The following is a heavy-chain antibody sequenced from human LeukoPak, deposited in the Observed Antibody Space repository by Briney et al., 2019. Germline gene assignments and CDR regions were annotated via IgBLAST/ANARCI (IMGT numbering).Heavy chain of an antibody. CDR2: ISAYNGNT. D-gene: IGHD2-2*01. V-gene: IGHV1-18*01. CDR1: GYTFTSYG. CDR3: AVSPAASPHYYGMDV. J-gene: IGHJ6*02. Sequence: GASVKVSCKASGYTFTSYGISWVRQAPGQGLEWMGWISAYNGNTNYAQKLQGRVTMTTDTSTSTAYMELRSLRSDDTAVYYCAVSPAASPHYYGMDVWGQGTTVTVSS.